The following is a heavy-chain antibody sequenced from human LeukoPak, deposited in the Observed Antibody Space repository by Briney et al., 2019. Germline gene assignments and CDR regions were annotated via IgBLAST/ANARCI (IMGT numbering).Heavy chain of an antibody. D-gene: IGHD3-3*01. Sequence: GSSVKVSCKASGGTFSSYGISWVRQAPGQGLEWMGRIIPIVGITNYAQKFQGRVTITADNSTRTAYMELSSLTSEDTAVYYCARVCGELRFLEWPNEYYYGMDVWGQGTTVTVS. J-gene: IGHJ6*02. V-gene: IGHV1-69*04. CDR3: ARVCGELRFLEWPNEYYYGMDV. CDR1: GGTFSSYG. CDR2: IIPIVGIT.